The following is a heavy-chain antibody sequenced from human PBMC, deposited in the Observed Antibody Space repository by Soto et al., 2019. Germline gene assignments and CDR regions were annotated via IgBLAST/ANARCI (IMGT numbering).Heavy chain of an antibody. V-gene: IGHV4-30-4*08. CDR2: IHYSGSI. D-gene: IGHD2-21*02. Sequence: SETMSLTCTVSGGNISYLYYHRTWNRQTPGKGLEWIGYIHYSGSIIYNPSFKSRVTISVDTSKNQFSLQLSSVTAADTAVYFCAREDDGGDRDYYGLDVWGQGTTVTVSS. CDR1: GGNISYLYYH. J-gene: IGHJ6*02. CDR3: AREDDGGDRDYYGLDV.